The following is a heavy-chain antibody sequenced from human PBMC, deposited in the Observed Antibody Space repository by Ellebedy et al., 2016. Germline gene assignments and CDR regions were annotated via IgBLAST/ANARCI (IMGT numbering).Heavy chain of an antibody. Sequence: SETLSLTCTVSGGSISSYYWSWIRQPPGKGLEWIGYIYYSGSTNYNPSLKSRVTISVDTSKNQFSLKLSSVTAADTAVYYCARCYGGYYYSGVDVWGQGTTVTVSS. J-gene: IGHJ6*01. CDR3: ARCYGGYYYSGVDV. V-gene: IGHV4-59*01. D-gene: IGHD3-10*01. CDR1: GGSISSYY. CDR2: IYYSGST.